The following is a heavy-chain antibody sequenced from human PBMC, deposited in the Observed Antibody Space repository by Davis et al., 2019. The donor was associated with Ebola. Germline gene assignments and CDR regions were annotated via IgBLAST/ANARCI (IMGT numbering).Heavy chain of an antibody. CDR1: GYSFTSYW. CDR3: ASRVATTPNEAIDI. J-gene: IGHJ4*02. D-gene: IGHD5-12*01. Sequence: PGGSLRLSCKGSGYSFTSYWIGWVRQMPGKGLEWMGTINPGDSDTRYSPSFPGQFTTSTDKSISTAYLQWSSLKASDTAMYYCASRVATTPNEAIDIWGQGTLVTVSS. V-gene: IGHV5-51*01. CDR2: INPGDSDT.